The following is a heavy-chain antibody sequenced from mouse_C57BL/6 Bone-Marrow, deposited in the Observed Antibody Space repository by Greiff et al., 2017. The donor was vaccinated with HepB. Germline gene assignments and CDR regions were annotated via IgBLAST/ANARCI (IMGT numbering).Heavy chain of an antibody. CDR1: GYTFTSYW. CDR2: IDPSDSYT. V-gene: IGHV1-50*01. CDR3: ARESYYYGSSDVPFAY. Sequence: VQLQQPEAELVKPGASVKLSCKASGYTFTSYWMRWVKQRPGQGLEWIGEIDPSDSYTNYNQKFKGKATLTVDTSSSTAYMQLSSLTSEAAAVYYCARESYYYGSSDVPFAYWGQGTLVTVSA. D-gene: IGHD1-1*01. J-gene: IGHJ3*01.